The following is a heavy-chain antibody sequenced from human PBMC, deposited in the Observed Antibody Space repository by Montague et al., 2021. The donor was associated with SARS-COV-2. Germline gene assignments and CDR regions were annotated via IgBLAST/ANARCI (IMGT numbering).Heavy chain of an antibody. CDR1: GFTFSSYN. J-gene: IGHJ4*02. CDR2: ISSSSSTI. V-gene: IGHV3-48*02. CDR3: ARGSVGGYYFDY. D-gene: IGHD1-26*01. Sequence: SLRLSCAASGFTFSSYNMNWVRQAPGKGLEWVSSISSSSSTIYYADSVKGRFTISRDNAKNSLNLQMNSLRDEDTAVYYCARGSVGGYYFDYWGQGTLVTVSS.